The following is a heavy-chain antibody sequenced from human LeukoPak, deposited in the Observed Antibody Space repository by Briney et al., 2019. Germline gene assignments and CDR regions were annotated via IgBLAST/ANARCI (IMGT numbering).Heavy chain of an antibody. Sequence: GGSLRPSCAASGFTLINYAMSWVRQAPGKGPEWVSGISSNGGTTYYADSVKGRFTVSRDNSKNTLYLQMNSLRAEDTAVYYCAKDPQYYYNSGGYYFDYFDSWGQGTLVAVSS. CDR3: AKDPQYYYNSGGYYFDYFDS. J-gene: IGHJ4*02. D-gene: IGHD3-22*01. CDR1: GFTLINYA. CDR2: ISSNGGTT. V-gene: IGHV3-23*01.